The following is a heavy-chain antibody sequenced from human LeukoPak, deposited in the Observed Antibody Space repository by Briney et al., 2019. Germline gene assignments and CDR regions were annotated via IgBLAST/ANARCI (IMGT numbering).Heavy chain of an antibody. V-gene: IGHV1-24*01. CDR1: GYTLTELS. D-gene: IGHD3-10*01. Sequence: ASVKVSCKVSGYTLTELSMHWVRQAPGKGLEWMGGFDPEDGETIYAQKFQGRVTMTEDTSTDTAYMELSSLRSEDTAVYYCATWPYGAGWAYYFDYWGQGTLVTVSS. CDR2: FDPEDGET. J-gene: IGHJ4*02. CDR3: ATWPYGAGWAYYFDY.